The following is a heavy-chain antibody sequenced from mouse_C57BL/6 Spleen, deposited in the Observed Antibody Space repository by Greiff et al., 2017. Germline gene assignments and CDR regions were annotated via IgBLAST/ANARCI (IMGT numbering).Heavy chain of an antibody. CDR2: IYPGDGDT. CDR1: GYAFSSSW. D-gene: IGHD2-3*01. Sequence: QVQLQQSGPELVKPGASVKISCKASGYAFSSSWMNWVKQRPGKGLEWIGRIYPGDGDTNYNGKFKGKATLTADKSSSTAYMQLSSLTSEDSAVYFCARDDGYPYYFDYWGKGTTLTVSS. J-gene: IGHJ2*01. V-gene: IGHV1-82*01. CDR3: ARDDGYPYYFDY.